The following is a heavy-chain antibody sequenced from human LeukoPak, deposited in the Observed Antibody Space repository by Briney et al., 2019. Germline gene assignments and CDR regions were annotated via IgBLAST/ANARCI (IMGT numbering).Heavy chain of an antibody. CDR3: ARDPVRGVVGTKGDAFDI. J-gene: IGHJ3*02. V-gene: IGHV4-39*07. D-gene: IGHD2-21*01. Sequence: SETLSLTCTVSGGSISSSVHHWGWIRQPPGKGLEWIASIYYSGGTRYNPSLGSRVSISIDTSNNQFSLRLTSVTAADTAVYYCARDPVRGVVGTKGDAFDIWGQGTKVTVSS. CDR2: IYYSGGT. CDR1: GGSISSSVHH.